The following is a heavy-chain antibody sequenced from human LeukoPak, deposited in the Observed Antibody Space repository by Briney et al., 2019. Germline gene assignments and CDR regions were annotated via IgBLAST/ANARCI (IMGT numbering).Heavy chain of an antibody. CDR1: GFTFSSYA. D-gene: IGHD3-10*01. V-gene: IGHV3-48*04. Sequence: GGSLRLSCAASGFTFSSYAMSWVRQAPGKGLEWVSYISSSSRTICYADSVKGRFTISRDNAKNSLYLQMNSLRAEDTAVYYCARDWGIDYGSGSYLDYWGQGTLVTVSS. J-gene: IGHJ4*02. CDR2: ISSSSRTI. CDR3: ARDWGIDYGSGSYLDY.